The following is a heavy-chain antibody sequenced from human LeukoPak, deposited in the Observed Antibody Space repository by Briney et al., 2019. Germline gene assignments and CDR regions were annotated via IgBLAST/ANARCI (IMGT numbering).Heavy chain of an antibody. D-gene: IGHD6-19*01. Sequence: VGSLRLSCAASGFTFSSYGMHWVRQAPGKGLEWVAFIRYDGSNKYYADSVKGRFTISRDNSKNTLYLQMNSLRAEDTAVYYCAKDQQWLVNFIDYWGQGTLVTVSS. CDR1: GFTFSSYG. V-gene: IGHV3-30*02. CDR2: IRYDGSNK. J-gene: IGHJ4*02. CDR3: AKDQQWLVNFIDY.